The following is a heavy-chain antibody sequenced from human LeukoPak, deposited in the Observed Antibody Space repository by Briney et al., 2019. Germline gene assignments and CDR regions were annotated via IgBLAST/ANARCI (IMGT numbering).Heavy chain of an antibody. CDR3: ARQSISGSSLSYFDY. V-gene: IGHV4-59*01. D-gene: IGHD3-22*01. Sequence: SETLSLTCTVSGGSISSYYWSWIRQPAGKGLEWIGNIYDSGSTNYNPSLKSRVAISVDTSKNQCSLKLSSVTAADMAVYYCARQSISGSSLSYFDYWGQGTLVNVSS. J-gene: IGHJ4*02. CDR2: IYDSGST. CDR1: GGSISSYY.